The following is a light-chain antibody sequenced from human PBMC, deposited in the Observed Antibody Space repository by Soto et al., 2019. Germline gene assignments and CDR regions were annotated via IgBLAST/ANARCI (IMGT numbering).Light chain of an antibody. V-gene: IGKV3-20*01. CDR1: QSVSSY. CDR2: DAS. CDR3: QQYGSSPPVT. Sequence: EVVLTQSPATLSLSPGGRATLSCRASQSVSSYLAWYQQKSGQAPRLLIYDASSRATGIPDRFSGSGSGTDFTLTISRLEPEDFAVYYCQQYGSSPPVTLGAGTRVDIK. J-gene: IGKJ4*01.